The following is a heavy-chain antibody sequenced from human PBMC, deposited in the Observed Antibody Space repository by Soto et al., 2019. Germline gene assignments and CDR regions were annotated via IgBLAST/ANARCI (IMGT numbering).Heavy chain of an antibody. D-gene: IGHD6-19*01. Sequence: ASVKVSCKASGGTFSSYAIGWVRQAPGQGLDWMGGIIPIFGTANYAQKFQGRVTITADESTSTAYMELSSLRSEDTAVYYCARDADRAIAVAETYNWFDPWGQGTLVTVSS. CDR1: GGTFSSYA. CDR2: IIPIFGTA. CDR3: ARDADRAIAVAETYNWFDP. J-gene: IGHJ5*02. V-gene: IGHV1-69*13.